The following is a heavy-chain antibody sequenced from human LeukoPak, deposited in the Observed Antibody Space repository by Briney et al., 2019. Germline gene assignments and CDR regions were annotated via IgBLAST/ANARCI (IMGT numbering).Heavy chain of an antibody. Sequence: SETLSLTCTVSGGSISSSSYYWGWIRQPPGKGLEWIGSIYYSGSTYYNPSLKSRVTISVDKSKNLFSLRLRSVTAADTAVYFCARGRVSSSTWYSTYYYYFYMDVWGKGTTVTVSS. CDR3: ARGRVSSSTWYSTYYYYFYMDV. J-gene: IGHJ6*03. V-gene: IGHV4-39*07. D-gene: IGHD1-1*01. CDR1: GGSISSSSYY. CDR2: IYYSGST.